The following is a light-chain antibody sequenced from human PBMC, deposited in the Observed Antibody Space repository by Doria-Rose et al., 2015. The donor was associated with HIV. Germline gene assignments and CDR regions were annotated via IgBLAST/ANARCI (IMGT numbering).Light chain of an antibody. CDR2: DAS. CDR1: QDISNY. CDR3: QQYDDLPYT. Sequence: DIQLTQSPSSLSASVGDRLTITCQASQDISNYLNWYQQKPGKAPKLLIYDASNLERGVPSRFSGSGSGTDFTFTISSLQPEDIATYYYQQYDDLPYTFGQGTNLKIK. J-gene: IGKJ2*01. V-gene: IGKV1-33*01.